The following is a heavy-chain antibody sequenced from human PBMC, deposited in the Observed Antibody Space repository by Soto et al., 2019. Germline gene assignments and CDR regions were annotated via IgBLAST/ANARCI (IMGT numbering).Heavy chain of an antibody. CDR2: MKSDGSST. V-gene: IGHV3-74*01. CDR3: ARDRPEILNPTDHPMFDY. J-gene: IGHJ4*02. Sequence: EVQLVESGGGLVQPGGSLRLSCAASGFTFSSHWMHWVRQVPGKGLVWVSRMKSDGSSTAYADSVKGRFTISRDNAKNTLYLQMNSLRVEDSAVYYCARDRPEILNPTDHPMFDYWGQGTLVTVSS. D-gene: IGHD6-6*01. CDR1: GFTFSSHW.